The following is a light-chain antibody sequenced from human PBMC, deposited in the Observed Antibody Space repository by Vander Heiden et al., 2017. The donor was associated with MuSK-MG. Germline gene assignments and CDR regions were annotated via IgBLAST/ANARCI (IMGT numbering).Light chain of an antibody. J-gene: IGKJ3*01. CDR2: EAS. Sequence: DIEMTQSPSTLSASVGDRVTITCRVSQSISSWLAWYQQKPGKAPKLLIYEASSLESGVPSRFSGSGSGTEFTLTISRLQPDDVATYYCNQYQREALTFGAGTKVEIK. CDR3: NQYQREALT. CDR1: QSISSW. V-gene: IGKV1-5*01.